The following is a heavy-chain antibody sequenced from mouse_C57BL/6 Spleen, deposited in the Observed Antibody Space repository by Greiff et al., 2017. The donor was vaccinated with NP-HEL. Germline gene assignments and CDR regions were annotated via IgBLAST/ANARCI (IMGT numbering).Heavy chain of an antibody. D-gene: IGHD1-1*01. CDR2: IYPRSGNT. J-gene: IGHJ2*01. CDR3: AKGTTVVAKEGY. Sequence: VQLQESGAELARPGASVKLSCKASGSTFTSSGISWVKQRIGQGLEWIGEIYPRSGNTYYNEKLKGKATLTADKSSSTAYMELRSLTSEDSAVYFCAKGTTVVAKEGYWGQGTTLTVAS. V-gene: IGHV1-81*01. CDR1: GSTFTSSG.